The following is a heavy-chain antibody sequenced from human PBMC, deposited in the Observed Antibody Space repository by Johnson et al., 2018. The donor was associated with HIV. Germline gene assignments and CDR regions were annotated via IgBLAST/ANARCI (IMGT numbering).Heavy chain of an antibody. V-gene: IGHV3-66*01. CDR1: GFTVSTNY. CDR2: IYSGDTT. J-gene: IGHJ3*02. Sequence: VQLVESGGGLVKPGGSLRLSCAASGFTVSTNYMSWIRQAPGKGLEWVSVIYSGDTTYYAGSVKGRFTISRDNSKNTLYLQMNSLRVDDTAIYYCARAYTYGAFDIWGPGTVVTVSS. CDR3: ARAYTYGAFDI. D-gene: IGHD5-18*01.